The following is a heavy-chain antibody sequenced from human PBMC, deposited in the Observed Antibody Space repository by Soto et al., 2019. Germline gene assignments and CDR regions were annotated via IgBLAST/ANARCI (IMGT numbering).Heavy chain of an antibody. CDR1: GFTFSSYS. D-gene: IGHD3-22*01. V-gene: IGHV3-48*02. J-gene: IGHJ3*02. CDR3: AKDWTTDFYDSSGYSLNGFDI. Sequence: PGGSLRLSCAASGFTFSSYSLNWVRQAPGKGLEWVSYISSSSDDIYYADSVKGRFTISRDNAKNSLSLQMNSLRDEDTAVYYCAKDWTTDFYDSSGYSLNGFDIWGPGTMVTVSS. CDR2: ISSSSDDI.